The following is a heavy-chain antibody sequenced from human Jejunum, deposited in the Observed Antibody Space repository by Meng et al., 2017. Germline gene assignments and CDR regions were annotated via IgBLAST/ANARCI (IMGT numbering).Heavy chain of an antibody. CDR1: GYTFTSYG. D-gene: IGHD1-26*01. Sequence: QAQLAQSGAEVKNPGASVKVSCKTSGYTFTSYGISWVRQAPGQGLEWMGWISVYHGNTNYAQKLQGRVTMTTDTSTSTAYMELRSLRSDDTAVYFCARDYSGTSYRYSDYWGQGTLVTVSS. CDR2: ISVYHGNT. V-gene: IGHV1-18*01. CDR3: ARDYSGTSYRYSDY. J-gene: IGHJ4*02.